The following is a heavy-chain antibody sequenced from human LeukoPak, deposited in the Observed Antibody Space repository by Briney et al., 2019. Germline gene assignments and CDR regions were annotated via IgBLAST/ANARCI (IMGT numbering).Heavy chain of an antibody. J-gene: IGHJ4*02. CDR2: INHSGST. CDR3: ARRNPGYSSSWYGY. Sequence: SETLSLTCAVYGGSFSGYYWSWIRQPPGKGLEWIGEINHSGSTNYNPSLKSRVTISVDTSKNQFSLKLSSVTAADTAVYYCARRNPGYSSSWYGYWGQGTLVTVSS. CDR1: GGSFSGYY. V-gene: IGHV4-34*01. D-gene: IGHD6-13*01.